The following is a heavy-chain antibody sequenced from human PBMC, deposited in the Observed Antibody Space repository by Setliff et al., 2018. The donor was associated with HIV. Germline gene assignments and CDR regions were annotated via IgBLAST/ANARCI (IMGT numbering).Heavy chain of an antibody. J-gene: IGHJ4*02. Sequence: PSETLSLTCTVSGGSISSYYWSWIRQPPGKGLEWIGYIYYSGSTNYNPSLKSRVTISVDTSKNQFSLKVTSVTAADTAMYYCARQFGSGYYFDYWGQATLVTVSS. CDR3: ARQFGSGYYFDY. CDR1: GGSISSYY. V-gene: IGHV4-59*01. D-gene: IGHD3-22*01. CDR2: IYYSGST.